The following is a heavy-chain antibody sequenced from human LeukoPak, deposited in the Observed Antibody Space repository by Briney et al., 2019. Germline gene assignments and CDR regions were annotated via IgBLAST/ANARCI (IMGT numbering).Heavy chain of an antibody. J-gene: IGHJ4*02. CDR3: ATHSYNEDY. D-gene: IGHD3-10*01. V-gene: IGHV3-72*01. CDR2: SRNKGFIYTT. CDR1: GFTFSGHY. Sequence: GGSLRLSCAASGFTFSGHYIVWVRQAPGKGLEWVGRSRNKGFIYTTAYAASVKGRFTISRDDSKNSVHLQMNGLKIEDTAVYYCATHSYNEDYWGQGTLVTVSS.